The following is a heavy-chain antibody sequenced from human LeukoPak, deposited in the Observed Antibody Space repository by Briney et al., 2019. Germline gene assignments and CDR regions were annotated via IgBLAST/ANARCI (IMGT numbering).Heavy chain of an antibody. D-gene: IGHD3-22*01. Sequence: GGSLRLSCAASGFTFSSYIMNWVRQAPGKGLEWVSSISSSSSYIYYADSVKGRFTISRDNAKNSLYLQMNSLRAEDTAVYYCARDSYDSSGYYPIDYWGQGTLVTVSS. CDR2: ISSSSSYI. J-gene: IGHJ4*02. CDR3: ARDSYDSSGYYPIDY. V-gene: IGHV3-21*01. CDR1: GFTFSSYI.